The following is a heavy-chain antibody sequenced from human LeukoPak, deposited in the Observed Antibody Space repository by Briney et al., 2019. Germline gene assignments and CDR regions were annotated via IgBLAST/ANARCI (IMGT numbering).Heavy chain of an antibody. J-gene: IGHJ3*02. D-gene: IGHD2-2*01. CDR2: ISTSGSTI. CDR1: EFTFSSYE. CDR3: ARASWDAFDI. Sequence: GRSLRLSCAASEFTFSSYEMNWVRQAPGKGLEWISYISTSGSTIYYADSMKGRFTISRDNAKNSLYLQMNSLRPEDTAVYYCARASWDAFDIWGQGTMVTVSS. V-gene: IGHV3-48*03.